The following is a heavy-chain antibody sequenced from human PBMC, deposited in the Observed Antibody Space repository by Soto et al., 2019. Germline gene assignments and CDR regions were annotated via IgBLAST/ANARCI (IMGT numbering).Heavy chain of an antibody. CDR3: ARAAHDGSSFRWFGP. Sequence: QVQLQESGPGLVKPSQTLSLTCTVSGGSISSGGYYWSWIRQHPGKGLEWIGYIYYSGSTYYNPSLKSRVTISVDTSKKQSALKLSSVTAADTAVYYCARAAHDGSSFRWFGPWGQGTLVPVSS. CDR1: GGSISSGGYY. V-gene: IGHV4-31*03. D-gene: IGHD6-6*01. CDR2: IYYSGST. J-gene: IGHJ5*02.